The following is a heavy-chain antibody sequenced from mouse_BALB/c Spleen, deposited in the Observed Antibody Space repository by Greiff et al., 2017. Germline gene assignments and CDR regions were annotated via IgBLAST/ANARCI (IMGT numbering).Heavy chain of an antibody. CDR1: GYTFTSYW. CDR2: IDPSDSYT. J-gene: IGHJ3*01. D-gene: IGHD1-1*01. CDR3: ASGYYGLFAY. Sequence: QVQLQQPGAELVKPGASVKLSCKASGYTFTSYWMHWVKQRPGQGLEWIGEIDPSDSYTNYNQKFKGKATLTVDKSSSTAYMQLSSLTSEDSAVYYCASGYYGLFAYWGQGTLVTVSA. V-gene: IGHV1-69*02.